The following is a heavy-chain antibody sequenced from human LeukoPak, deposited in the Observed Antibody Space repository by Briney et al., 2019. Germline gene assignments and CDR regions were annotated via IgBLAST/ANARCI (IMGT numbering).Heavy chain of an antibody. V-gene: IGHV3-43*01. Sequence: GGSLRLSCAASGFTFDDYTMHWVRQAPGKGLEWVSLISWDGGSTYYADSVKGRFTTSRDNSKNSLYLQMNSLRTEDTALYYCAKDISSGDGPFDPWGQGTLVTVSS. D-gene: IGHD5-24*01. CDR3: AKDISSGDGPFDP. CDR1: GFTFDDYT. CDR2: ISWDGGST. J-gene: IGHJ5*02.